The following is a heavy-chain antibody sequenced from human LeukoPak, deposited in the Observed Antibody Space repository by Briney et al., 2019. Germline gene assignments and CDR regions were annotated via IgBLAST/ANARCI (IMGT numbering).Heavy chain of an antibody. J-gene: IGHJ5*02. CDR3: AKASGWSPSNWFDP. Sequence: GGSLRLSCAASGFTFSSYAMSWVRQAPGKGLEWVSAISGSGGSTYYADSVKGRFTISRDNSKNTPYLQMNSLRAEDTAVYYCAKASGWSPSNWFDPWGQGTLVIVSS. CDR1: GFTFSSYA. CDR2: ISGSGGST. D-gene: IGHD6-19*01. V-gene: IGHV3-23*01.